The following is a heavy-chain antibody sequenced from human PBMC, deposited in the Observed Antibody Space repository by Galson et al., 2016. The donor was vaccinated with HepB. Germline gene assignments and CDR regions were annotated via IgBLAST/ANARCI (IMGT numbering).Heavy chain of an antibody. Sequence: SETLSLTCDVYGGSLSGNFWSWIRQPPGKGLEWIGEINHSGGTNYNPSLKSRVTISLDTSKSQISLKVTSVTAADTAVYYCARVPRYGAHDYYGTDVCGQGTTVTVSS. J-gene: IGHJ6*02. CDR3: ARVPRYGAHDYYGTDV. CDR1: GGSLSGNF. D-gene: IGHD5-12*01. V-gene: IGHV4-34*01. CDR2: INHSGGT.